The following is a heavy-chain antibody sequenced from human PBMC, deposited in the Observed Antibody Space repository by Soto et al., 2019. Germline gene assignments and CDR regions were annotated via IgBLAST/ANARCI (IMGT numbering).Heavy chain of an antibody. J-gene: IGHJ3*02. Sequence: PGGSVRLSCAASGFTFSSYWMSWVRQAPGKGLEWVANIKQDGSEKYYVDSVKGRFTISRDNAKNSLYLQMNSLRDEDTAVYYCARDRRGVAGTARAFDTWGQGTMVTVSS. CDR2: IKQDGSEK. CDR1: GFTFSSYW. V-gene: IGHV3-7*01. D-gene: IGHD6-19*01. CDR3: ARDRRGVAGTARAFDT.